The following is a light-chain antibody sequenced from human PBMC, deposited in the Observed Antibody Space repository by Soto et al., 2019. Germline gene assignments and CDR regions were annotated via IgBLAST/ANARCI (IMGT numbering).Light chain of an antibody. CDR3: SSYTRNSTVA. Sequence: QSALTQPASMSGSPGESITISCSGTSNDVGRYNYVSWYQQHPGKVPKLLIYEVSQRPSGISNRLSGSKSGNTASLTISGLQAEDEADYFCSSYTRNSTVAFGGGTKLTVL. V-gene: IGLV2-14*03. CDR2: EVS. J-gene: IGLJ2*01. CDR1: SNDVGRYNY.